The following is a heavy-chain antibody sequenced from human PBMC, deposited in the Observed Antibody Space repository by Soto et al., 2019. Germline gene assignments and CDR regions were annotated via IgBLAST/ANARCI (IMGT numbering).Heavy chain of an antibody. CDR3: ASAYYYGSGVNDAFDI. D-gene: IGHD3-10*01. CDR2: INPNSGGT. CDR1: GYTFTGYY. Sequence: QVQLVQSGAEVKKPGASVKVSCKASGYTFTGYYMHWVRQAPGQGLEWMGWINPNSGGTNYAQKVQGWVTMTRDTSISTAYMELSRLRSDATAVYYCASAYYYGSGVNDAFDIWGQGTMVTVSS. J-gene: IGHJ3*02. V-gene: IGHV1-2*04.